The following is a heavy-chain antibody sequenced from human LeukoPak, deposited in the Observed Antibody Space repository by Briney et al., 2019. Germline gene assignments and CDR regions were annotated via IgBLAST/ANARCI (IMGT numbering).Heavy chain of an antibody. J-gene: IGHJ4*02. V-gene: IGHV3-33*08. CDR1: GFTFSSYA. CDR3: TTDPSCHDSSGSDY. CDR2: IWYDGSNK. D-gene: IGHD3-22*01. Sequence: SGGSLRLSCAASGFTFSSYAMHWVRQAPGKGLEWVAVIWYDGSNKYYADSVKGRFTISRDNSKNTLYLQMNSLKTEDTAVYYCTTDPSCHDSSGSDYWGQGTLVTVSS.